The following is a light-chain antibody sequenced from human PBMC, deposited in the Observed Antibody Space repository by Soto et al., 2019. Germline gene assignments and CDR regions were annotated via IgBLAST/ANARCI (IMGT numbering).Light chain of an antibody. CDR1: QAIRSW. J-gene: IGKJ5*01. CDR2: GAS. Sequence: DIQITQSTASVSAYLGDRVSITCRASQAIRSWVAWHQQKPGEAPKLLIYGASSLKSGVPSRLSGSGSGTHFTLTISSLQPEDYATYYCQQTNSFPITFGQGTRLEIK. CDR3: QQTNSFPIT. V-gene: IGKV1D-12*01.